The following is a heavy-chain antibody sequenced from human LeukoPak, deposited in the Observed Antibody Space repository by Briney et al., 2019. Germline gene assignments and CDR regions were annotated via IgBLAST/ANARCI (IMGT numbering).Heavy chain of an antibody. J-gene: IGHJ4*02. CDR1: GFTFSSYG. V-gene: IGHV3-30*19. Sequence: GRSLRLSCAASGFTFSSYGMHWVRQAPGKGLEWVAVISYGGSNKYYADSVKGRFTISRDNSKNTVYMQMNSLRPEDTAVYYCAGGYCSTTACSPLGYWGQGTLVTVSS. D-gene: IGHD2-2*01. CDR2: ISYGGSNK. CDR3: AGGYCSTTACSPLGY.